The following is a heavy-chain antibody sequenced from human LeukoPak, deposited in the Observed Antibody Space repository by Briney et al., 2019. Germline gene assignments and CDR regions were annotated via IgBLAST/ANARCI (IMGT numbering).Heavy chain of an antibody. CDR3: ARTYGDKELDY. V-gene: IGHV5-51*01. D-gene: IGHD4-17*01. CDR2: IYPHDSDM. CDR1: GYSFTSYW. J-gene: IGHJ4*02. Sequence: KPGESLKISCKGSGYSFTSYWIGWVRQMPGKGLEWMGIIYPHDSDMIYSPAFQGQVTISAAKSINTAYLQWSSLKASDTAMYYCARTYGDKELDYWGQGTLVTVSS.